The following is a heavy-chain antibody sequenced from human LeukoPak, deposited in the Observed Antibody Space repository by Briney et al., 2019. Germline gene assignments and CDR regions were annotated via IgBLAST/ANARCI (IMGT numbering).Heavy chain of an antibody. CDR1: GGSFSSYA. D-gene: IGHD1-26*01. J-gene: IGHJ4*02. CDR2: IIPFLGIA. CDR3: ARESGSYPGFDY. V-gene: IGHV1-69*04. Sequence: SVKVSCKASGGSFSSYAISWVRQAPGQGLEWMGMIIPFLGIADSTQKFQGRVTITADKSTSTAYMELSSLRSEDTAIYYCARESGSYPGFDYWGQGTLVTVSS.